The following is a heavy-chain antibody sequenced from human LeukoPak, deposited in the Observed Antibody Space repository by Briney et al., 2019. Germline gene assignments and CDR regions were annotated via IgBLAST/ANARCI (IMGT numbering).Heavy chain of an antibody. CDR2: INPNSGGT. D-gene: IGHD6-6*01. CDR1: GYIFTGYY. Sequence: ASVKVSCKASGYIFTGYYMHWVRQAPGQGLERMGWINPNSGGTKYAQKFQGRVTMTRDTSINTAYMELSSLRSDDTAMYYCAFFEYSSSSSHYWGQGTLVTVSS. V-gene: IGHV1-2*02. J-gene: IGHJ4*02. CDR3: AFFEYSSSSSHY.